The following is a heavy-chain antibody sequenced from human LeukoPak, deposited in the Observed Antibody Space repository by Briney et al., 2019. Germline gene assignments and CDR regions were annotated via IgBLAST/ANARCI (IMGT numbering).Heavy chain of an antibody. CDR3: ARFGVDTFDY. V-gene: IGHV1-8*03. D-gene: IGHD3-10*01. Sequence: ASVKVSCKASGYTFTNYDINWVRQAPGQGPEWMGWMKPNSGNTGYAQKFQGRVTFTRNTSISTAYMELSSLRSEDTAVYYCARFGVDTFDYWGQGTLVTVSS. J-gene: IGHJ4*02. CDR1: GYTFTNYD. CDR2: MKPNSGNT.